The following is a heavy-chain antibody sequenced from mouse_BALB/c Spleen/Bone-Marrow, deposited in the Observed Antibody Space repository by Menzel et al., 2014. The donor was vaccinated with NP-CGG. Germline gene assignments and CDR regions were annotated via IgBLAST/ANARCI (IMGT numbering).Heavy chain of an antibody. D-gene: IGHD4-1*01. V-gene: IGHV5-9*02. Sequence: EGQRVESGGGLVKPGGSLKLSCADSGLALRSYDMSWVRQTPEKRLEWVATISSVFSYTFYPYSVKGRVTISRDNARNTLYLQMISLRSEDTALYYCARPLTGADFDCWGEGTPLTRSS. CDR1: GLALRSYD. J-gene: IGHJ2*01. CDR2: ISSVFSYT. CDR3: ARPLTGADFDC.